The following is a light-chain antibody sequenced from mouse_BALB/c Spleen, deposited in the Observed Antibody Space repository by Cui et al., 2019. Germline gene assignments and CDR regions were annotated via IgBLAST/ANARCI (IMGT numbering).Light chain of an antibody. CDR2: AAT. V-gene: IGKV12-46*01. J-gene: IGKJ1*01. CDR1: ENIYSN. Sequence: DIQMTQSPASLPVSVGETVTITCRASENIYSNLAWYQQKQEKSPQLLVYAATNLADGVPSRFSGSGSGTQYSLKINSLQSEDFGSYYCQHFWGTPWTFGGGTKLEIK. CDR3: QHFWGTPWT.